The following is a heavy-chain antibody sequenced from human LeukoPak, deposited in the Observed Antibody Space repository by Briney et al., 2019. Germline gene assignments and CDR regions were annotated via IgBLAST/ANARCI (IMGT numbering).Heavy chain of an antibody. CDR3: AKTAWIPERDGDYYYYGMDV. J-gene: IGHJ6*02. CDR2: ISNNGDTT. D-gene: IGHD4-17*01. V-gene: IGHV3-64*04. CDR1: GFTFSSYA. Sequence: GGSLRLSCSASGFTFSSYATHWVRQAPGKGLEYVSSISNNGDTTYYADSVKGRFTISRDNSKNTLYLQMNSLRAEDTAVYYCAKTAWIPERDGDYYYYGMDVWGQGTTVTVSS.